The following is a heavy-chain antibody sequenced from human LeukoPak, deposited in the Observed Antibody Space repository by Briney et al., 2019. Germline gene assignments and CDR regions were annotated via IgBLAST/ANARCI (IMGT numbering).Heavy chain of an antibody. Sequence: PSETLSLTCTVSGGSISSGGYYWSWIRQHPGKGLEWIGYIYYSGSTYYNPSLKSRVTISVDTSKNQFSLQLSSVTAADTAVYYCASYYDSSGYGWHYYFDYWGQGTLVTVSS. V-gene: IGHV4-31*03. D-gene: IGHD3-22*01. J-gene: IGHJ4*02. CDR3: ASYYDSSGYGWHYYFDY. CDR1: GGSISSGGYY. CDR2: IYYSGST.